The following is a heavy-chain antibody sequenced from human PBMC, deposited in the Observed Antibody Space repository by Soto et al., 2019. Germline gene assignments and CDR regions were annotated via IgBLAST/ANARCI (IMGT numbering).Heavy chain of an antibody. CDR3: ARHGPMTYNGNQLDD. Sequence: LQLQQSGPGLVKPSETLSLTCTVSGCSISSSSYYWGWIRQPPGEGLEWIGTLYYSGNTYYNPSLKGAVTITVDTSKNQCSLKLSSGTAADSAVYYCARHGPMTYNGNQLDDWGQGALVTVSS. J-gene: IGHJ4*02. D-gene: IGHD1-20*01. V-gene: IGHV4-39*01. CDR2: LYYSGNT. CDR1: GCSISSSSYY.